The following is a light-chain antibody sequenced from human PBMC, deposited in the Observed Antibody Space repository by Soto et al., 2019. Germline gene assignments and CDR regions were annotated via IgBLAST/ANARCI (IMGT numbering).Light chain of an antibody. CDR3: QQSYTTPYT. Sequence: DIQMTQSPSSLSASVGDRVTITCRASQSISTYLSWYQQRPGKAPKLLMYSASRLQSGVSSRFSGSGSGTDFTLSISSLQPEDFATYYCQQSYTTPYTFGRGTQLEIE. CDR2: SAS. V-gene: IGKV1-39*01. CDR1: QSISTY. J-gene: IGKJ2*01.